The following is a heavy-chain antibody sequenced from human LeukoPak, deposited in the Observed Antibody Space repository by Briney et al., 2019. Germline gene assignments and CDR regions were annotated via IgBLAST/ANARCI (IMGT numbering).Heavy chain of an antibody. J-gene: IGHJ3*02. CDR1: GGSISSYY. Sequence: SQTLSLTCTVSGGSISSYYWSWIRQPPGKGLEWIGYIYYSGSTNYNPSLKSRVTISVDTSKNQFSLKLSSVTAADTAVYYCARGLGYGEYLVPFDIWGQGTLVTVSS. V-gene: IGHV4-59*01. CDR3: ARGLGYGEYLVPFDI. D-gene: IGHD4-17*01. CDR2: IYYSGST.